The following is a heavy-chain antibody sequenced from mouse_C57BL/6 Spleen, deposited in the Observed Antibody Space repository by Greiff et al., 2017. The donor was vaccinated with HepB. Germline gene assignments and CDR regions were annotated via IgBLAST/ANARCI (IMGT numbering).Heavy chain of an antibody. Sequence: EVKLVESGGGLVQPGSSLRLSCAASGFVFIDYSMSWVRQLPGKAPEWLALIRNKVNGYTTDYSASVKGRFTISRDNSQNIIYLQMNTLRAEGSSTYYCVKDVSSGSSYTWFDYWGQGTLVTVSA. V-gene: IGHV7-4*01. J-gene: IGHJ3*01. CDR2: IRNKVNGYTT. CDR3: VKDVSSGSSYTWFDY. CDR1: GFVFIDYS. D-gene: IGHD1-1*01.